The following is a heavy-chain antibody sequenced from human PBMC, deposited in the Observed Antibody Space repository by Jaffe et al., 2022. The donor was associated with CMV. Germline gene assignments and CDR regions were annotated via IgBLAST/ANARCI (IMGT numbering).Heavy chain of an antibody. CDR2: ISWNSGSI. D-gene: IGHD3-16*02. Sequence: EVQLVESGGGLVQPGRSLRLSCAASGFTFDDYAMHWVRQAPGKGLEWVSGISWNSGSIGYADSVKGRFTISRDNAKNSLYLQMNSLRAEDTALYYCAKVLLPVRLGELSPDAFDIWGQGTMVTVSS. CDR1: GFTFDDYA. V-gene: IGHV3-9*01. J-gene: IGHJ3*02. CDR3: AKVLLPVRLGELSPDAFDI.